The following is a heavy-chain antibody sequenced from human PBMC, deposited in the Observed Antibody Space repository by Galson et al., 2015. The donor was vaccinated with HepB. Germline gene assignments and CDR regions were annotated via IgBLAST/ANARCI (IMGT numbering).Heavy chain of an antibody. D-gene: IGHD6-19*01. J-gene: IGHJ6*02. Sequence: SLRLSCAASGFTVSSNYMSWVRQAPGKGLEWVSAIYSGGSTYYADSVKGRFTIYRDKSKNTLYLQMNSLRAEDTAVYYCARAILSLRIAVAGPVYGMDVWGQGTTVTVSS. CDR2: IYSGGST. CDR1: GFTVSSNY. CDR3: ARAILSLRIAVAGPVYGMDV. V-gene: IGHV3-66*01.